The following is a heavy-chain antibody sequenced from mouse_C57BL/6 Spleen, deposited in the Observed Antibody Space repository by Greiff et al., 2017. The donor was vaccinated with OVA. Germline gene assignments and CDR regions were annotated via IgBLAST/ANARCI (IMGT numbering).Heavy chain of an antibody. J-gene: IGHJ4*01. D-gene: IGHD2-2*01. CDR2: IDPSDSYT. CDR1: GYTFTSYW. CDR3: ARSYGYDKDAMDY. V-gene: IGHV1-50*01. Sequence: QVQLQQPGAELVKPGASVKLSCKASGYTFTSYWMQWVKQRPGQGLEWIGEIDPSDSYTNYNQKFKGKATLTVDTSSSTAYMQLSSLTSEDSAVYYGARSYGYDKDAMDYWGQGTSVTVSS.